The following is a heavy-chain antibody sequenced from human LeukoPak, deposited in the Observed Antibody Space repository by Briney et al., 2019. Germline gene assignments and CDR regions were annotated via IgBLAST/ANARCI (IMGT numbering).Heavy chain of an antibody. CDR2: IYYTGST. CDR3: ARDARKWSSGWSDY. D-gene: IGHD6-19*01. J-gene: IGHJ4*02. CDR1: GGSISSYY. V-gene: IGHV4-59*01. Sequence: PSETLSLTCTVSGGSISSYYWSWIRQPPGKGLEWIGYIYYTGSTNYNPSLNSRVTISVDTSKNQFSLKLSSVTAADTAVYYCARDARKWSSGWSDYWGQGTLVTVSS.